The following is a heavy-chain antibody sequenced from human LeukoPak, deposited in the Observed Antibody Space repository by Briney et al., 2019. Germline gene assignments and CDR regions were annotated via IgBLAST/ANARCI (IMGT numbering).Heavy chain of an antibody. CDR2: ISYDGTNK. V-gene: IGHV3-30*18. D-gene: IGHD3-22*01. CDR3: AKERQDYYDSSGYFDFDY. Sequence: GGSLRLSCAASGFIFSRYGMHWVRQAPGKGLEWVAIISYDGTNKYYADSVKGRFTISRDNSKNTLYLQMNSLRSEDTAVYYCAKERQDYYDSSGYFDFDYWGRGTLVTVSS. CDR1: GFIFSRYG. J-gene: IGHJ4*02.